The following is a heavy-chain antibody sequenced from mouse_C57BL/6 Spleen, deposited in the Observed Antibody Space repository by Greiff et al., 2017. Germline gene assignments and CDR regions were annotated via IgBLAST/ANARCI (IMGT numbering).Heavy chain of an antibody. CDR3: ARRAQDYCDY. V-gene: IGHV1-26*01. CDR2: INPNHGGT. CDR1: GYTFTDYY. Sequence: EVQLQQSGPELVKPGASVKISCKASGYTFTDYYMNWVKQSHGKSLEWIGDINPNHGGTSYNQKFKGKATLSVDKYSSTAYMELRSLTSEDSAVYYCARRAQDYCDYWGQGTTLTVSS. D-gene: IGHD3-2*02. J-gene: IGHJ2*01.